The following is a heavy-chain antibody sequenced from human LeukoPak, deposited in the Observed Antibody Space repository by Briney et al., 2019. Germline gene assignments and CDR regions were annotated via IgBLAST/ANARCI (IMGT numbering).Heavy chain of an antibody. Sequence: PGGSLRLSCAASGFTFSSYGMSWVRQAPGKGLEWVSAISGSGGSTYYADFVKGRFTISRDNSKNTLYLQMNSLRAEDTAVYYCAKEWEFYYYYMDVWGKGTTVTVSS. CDR3: AKEWEFYYYYMDV. V-gene: IGHV3-23*01. CDR2: ISGSGGST. J-gene: IGHJ6*03. D-gene: IGHD1-26*01. CDR1: GFTFSSYG.